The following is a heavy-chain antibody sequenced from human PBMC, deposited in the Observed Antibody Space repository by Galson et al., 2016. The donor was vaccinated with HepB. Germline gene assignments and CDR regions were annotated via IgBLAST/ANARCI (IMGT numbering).Heavy chain of an antibody. CDR1: YY. CDR3: ARAVKGGAVRLDY. Sequence: YYWSWIRQPPGKGLEWIGYIYYTGTILYNPSLKSRVTMSKDTSNNQFSLKLRSVTAADTAIYFCARAVKGGAVRLDYWGQGTLVTVSS. D-gene: IGHD3-10*01. V-gene: IGHV4-59*12. CDR2: IYYTGTI. J-gene: IGHJ4*02.